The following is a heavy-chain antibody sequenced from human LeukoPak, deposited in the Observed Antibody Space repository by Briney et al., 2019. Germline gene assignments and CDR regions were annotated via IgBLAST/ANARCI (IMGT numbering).Heavy chain of an antibody. J-gene: IGHJ5*02. CDR3: ARVEVAAAHWFDP. CDR2: IHYIGSN. V-gene: IGHV4-30-4*01. CDR1: GGSLSSGDYH. Sequence: SQTLSLTCTVSGGSLSSGDYHWSWIRQPPGKGLEWIGNIHYIGSNYYNPSLKSRVTMSIDTSKNHFSLKLSSATAADTAVYYCARVEVAAAHWFDPWGRGTLVTVSS. D-gene: IGHD2-15*01.